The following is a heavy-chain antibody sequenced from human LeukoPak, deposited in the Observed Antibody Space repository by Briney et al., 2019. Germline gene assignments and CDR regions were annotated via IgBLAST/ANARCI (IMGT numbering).Heavy chain of an antibody. CDR2: ISAYNGNT. V-gene: IGHV1-18*01. J-gene: IGHJ4*02. CDR1: GYTFTSYG. CDR3: AREINYDILTGSYDY. Sequence: ASVKVSCKASGYTFTSYGISWVRQAPGQGLEWMGWISAYNGNTNYAQKLQGRVTMTTDTSTSTASMELRSLRSDDTALYYCAREINYDILTGSYDYWGQGTLVTVSS. D-gene: IGHD3-9*01.